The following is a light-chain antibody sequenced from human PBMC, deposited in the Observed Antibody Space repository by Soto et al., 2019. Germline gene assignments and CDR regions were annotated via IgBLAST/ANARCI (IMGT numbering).Light chain of an antibody. CDR3: QQQSNSPLT. J-gene: IGKJ1*01. V-gene: IGKV1-27*01. CDR2: EAS. Sequence: IQMTQSPSTLSASVGNRVTITCRASQAISSWLAWYQQKPGKVPKLLMYEASTLPTGVPSRFSGSGSGTDFTLTISSLQAEDFAVYYCQQQSNSPLTFGPGTKVDIK. CDR1: QAISSW.